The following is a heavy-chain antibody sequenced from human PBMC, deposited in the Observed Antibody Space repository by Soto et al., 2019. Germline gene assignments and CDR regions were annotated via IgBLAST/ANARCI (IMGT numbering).Heavy chain of an antibody. CDR1: GFTFSSYG. V-gene: IGHV3-33*01. J-gene: IGHJ6*03. CDR3: ARIIYGDYGYYYYYYMDV. CDR2: IWYDGSNK. Sequence: GGSLRLSCAASGFTFSSYGMHWVRQAPGRGLEWVAVIWYDGSNKYYADSVKGRFTISRDNSKNTLYLQMNSLRAEDTAVYYCARIIYGDYGYYYYYYMDVWGKGTTVTVSS. D-gene: IGHD4-17*01.